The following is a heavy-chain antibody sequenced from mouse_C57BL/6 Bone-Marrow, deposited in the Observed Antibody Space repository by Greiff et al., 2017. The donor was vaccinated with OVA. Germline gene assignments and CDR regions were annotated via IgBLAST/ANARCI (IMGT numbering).Heavy chain of an antibody. CDR1: GYTFTSYW. J-gene: IGHJ1*03. CDR3: ARRGGSSSHWYFDV. Sequence: QVQLQQPGAELVKPGASVKMSCKASGYTFTSYWITWVKQRPGQGLEWIGDIYPRSGNTYYNEKFKGKATLTADKSSSTAYMELRSLTSEDSAVYFCARRGGSSSHWYFDVWGTGTTVTVSS. V-gene: IGHV1-55*01. D-gene: IGHD1-1*01. CDR2: IYPRSGNT.